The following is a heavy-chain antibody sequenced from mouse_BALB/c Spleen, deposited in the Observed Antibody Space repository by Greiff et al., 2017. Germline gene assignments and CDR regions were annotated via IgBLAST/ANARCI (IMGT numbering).Heavy chain of an antibody. CDR3: ARDGGNYVGFAY. CDR1: GYAFSSSW. V-gene: IGHV1-82*01. J-gene: IGHJ3*01. D-gene: IGHD2-1*01. Sequence: QVQLQQSGPELVKPGASVKISCKASGYAFSSSWMNWVKQRPGQGLEWIGRIYPGDGDTNYNGKFKGKATLTADKSSSTAYMQLSSLTSVDSAVYFCARDGGNYVGFAYWGQGTLVTVSA. CDR2: IYPGDGDT.